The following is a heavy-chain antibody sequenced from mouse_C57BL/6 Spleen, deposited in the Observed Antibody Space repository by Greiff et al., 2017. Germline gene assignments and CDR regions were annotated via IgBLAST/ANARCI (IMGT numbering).Heavy chain of an antibody. J-gene: IGHJ3*01. CDR3: PPLYYGNPAWFAY. CDR1: GFNIKDYY. D-gene: IGHD2-1*01. CDR2: IDPEDGET. V-gene: IGHV14-2*01. Sequence: EVKLQESGAELVKPGASVKLSCTASGFNIKDYYMHWVKQRTEQGLEWIGRIDPEDGETKYAPKFQGKATITADTSSNTAYLQLSSLTSEDTAVYYCPPLYYGNPAWFAYWGQGTLVTVSA.